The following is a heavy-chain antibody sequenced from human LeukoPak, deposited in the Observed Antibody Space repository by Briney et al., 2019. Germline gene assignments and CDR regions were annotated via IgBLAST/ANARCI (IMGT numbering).Heavy chain of an antibody. CDR1: GFFLSSYA. CDR2: ISYDGSNK. CDR3: ARDNGSGWSYFDY. J-gene: IGHJ4*02. Sequence: PGRSLRLSCAASGFFLSSYAMHWVRQAPGKGLEWVAVISYDGSNKHYTDSVKGRFTISRDNSKNTVYLQMNTLRGEDTAVYYCARDNGSGWSYFDYWGQGTLVTVSS. D-gene: IGHD6-19*01. V-gene: IGHV3-30-3*01.